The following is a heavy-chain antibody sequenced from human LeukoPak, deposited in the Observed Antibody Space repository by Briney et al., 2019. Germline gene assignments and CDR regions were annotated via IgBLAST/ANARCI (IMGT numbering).Heavy chain of an antibody. Sequence: GASVKVSCKASGYTFTSYGISWVRQAPGQGLEWMGWISAYYGNTNYAQKLQGRVTMTTDTSTSTAYMELRSLRSDDTAVYYCARDHIGRGAILGNWFDPWGQGTLVTVSS. D-gene: IGHD3-10*01. CDR2: ISAYYGNT. CDR3: ARDHIGRGAILGNWFDP. J-gene: IGHJ5*02. CDR1: GYTFTSYG. V-gene: IGHV1-18*04.